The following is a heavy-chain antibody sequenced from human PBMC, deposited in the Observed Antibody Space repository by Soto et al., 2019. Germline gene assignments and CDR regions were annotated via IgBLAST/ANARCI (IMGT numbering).Heavy chain of an antibody. D-gene: IGHD5-18*01. J-gene: IGHJ4*02. CDR1: GGSISRYY. CDR3: ARGNVDTAMVTVYDY. CDR2: IYYSGST. Sequence: ASETLSLTCTVSGGSISRYYWSWIRQPPGKGLEWIGYIYYSGSTNYNPSLKSRVTISVDTSKNQFSLKLSSVTAADTAVYYCARGNVDTAMVTVYDYWGQGTLVTVSS. V-gene: IGHV4-59*01.